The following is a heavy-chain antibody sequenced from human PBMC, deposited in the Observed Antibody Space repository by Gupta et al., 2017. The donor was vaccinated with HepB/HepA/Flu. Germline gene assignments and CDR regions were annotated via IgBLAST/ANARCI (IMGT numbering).Heavy chain of an antibody. CDR3: AAQWAAGLHAFAI. CDR1: EFTFISFA. Sequence: QVRVAYSGGGVVQPGRSLRLSCAASEFTFISFAMHWVRQAPGKGLEWVGVISTDGVDKEDADAMKGRVSISRDNAKKILYLQMERLRDEDTDVYYCAAQWAAGLHAFAIGCHVTKVTDFS. V-gene: IGHV3-30*04. J-gene: IGHJ3*02. CDR2: ISTDGVDK. D-gene: IGHD6-25*01.